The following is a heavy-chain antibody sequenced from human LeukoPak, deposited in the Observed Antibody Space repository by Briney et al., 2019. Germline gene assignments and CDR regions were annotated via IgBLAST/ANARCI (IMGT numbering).Heavy chain of an antibody. V-gene: IGHV3-23*01. Sequence: GGSLRLSCAASGFTFSSYAMSWVRQAPGKGLEWVSAISGSGGSTYYADSVKGRFTISRDNSKNTLYLQMNSPRAEDTAVYYCAKGKGGDYVLDAFDIWGQGTMVTVSS. CDR2: ISGSGGST. D-gene: IGHD4-17*01. CDR1: GFTFSSYA. J-gene: IGHJ3*02. CDR3: AKGKGGDYVLDAFDI.